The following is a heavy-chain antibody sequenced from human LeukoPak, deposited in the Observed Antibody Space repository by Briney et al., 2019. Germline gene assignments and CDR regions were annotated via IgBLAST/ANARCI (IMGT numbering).Heavy chain of an antibody. J-gene: IGHJ4*02. V-gene: IGHV3-48*03. Sequence: GGSLRLSCAASGFSISSYEMNWVRQAPGKGLEWVSHISSSGSTIWYADSVKGRFTISRDNSKNTLYLQMNSLRTEDTAVYYCAKGDYWGQGALVTVSS. CDR3: AKGDY. CDR2: ISSSGSTI. CDR1: GFSISSYE.